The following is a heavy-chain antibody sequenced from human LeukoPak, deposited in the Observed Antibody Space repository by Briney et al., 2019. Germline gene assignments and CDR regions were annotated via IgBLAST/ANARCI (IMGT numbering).Heavy chain of an antibody. CDR2: ISGSGAGT. CDR3: TTDYPTRDY. J-gene: IGHJ4*02. CDR1: GFTFSSYA. Sequence: GGSLRLSCAASGFTFSSYAMSWVRQAPGKGLEWVSGISGSGAGTYYADSVTGRFTVSRDNSKNTLYLQMNSLKTEDTAVYYCTTDYPTRDYWGQGTLVTVSS. V-gene: IGHV3-23*01.